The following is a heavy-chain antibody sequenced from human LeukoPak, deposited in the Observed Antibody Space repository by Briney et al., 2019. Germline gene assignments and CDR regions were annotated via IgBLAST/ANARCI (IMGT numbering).Heavy chain of an antibody. CDR2: INHSGST. CDR1: GYSISNNFY. V-gene: IGHV4-38-2*02. CDR3: ARSRRLGKWLVPYYYYYMDV. D-gene: IGHD6-19*01. J-gene: IGHJ6*03. Sequence: PSETLSLTCTVSGYSISNNFYWAWIRQPPGKGLEWIGEINHSGSTNYNPSLKSRVTISVDTSKNQFSLKLSSVTAADTAVYYCARSRRLGKWLVPYYYYYMDVWGKGTTVTISS.